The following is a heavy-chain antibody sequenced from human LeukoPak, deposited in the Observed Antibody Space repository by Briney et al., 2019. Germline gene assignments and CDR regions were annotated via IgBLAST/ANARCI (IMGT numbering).Heavy chain of an antibody. V-gene: IGHV3-23*01. D-gene: IGHD2-2*01. CDR1: GFTFSSYA. Sequence: QAGGSLRLSCAASGFTFSSYAMSWVRQAPGKGLEWVSAISGSGGSTYYADSVKGRLTISRDNSKNTLYLQMNSLRAEGTAVYYCAKAQIVVVPAATYYFDYWGQGTLVTVSS. CDR2: ISGSGGST. J-gene: IGHJ4*02. CDR3: AKAQIVVVPAATYYFDY.